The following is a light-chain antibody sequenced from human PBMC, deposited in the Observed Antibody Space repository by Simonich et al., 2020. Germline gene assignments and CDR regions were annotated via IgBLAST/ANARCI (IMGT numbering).Light chain of an antibody. CDR2: DVS. J-gene: IGLJ2*01. V-gene: IGLV2-14*01. CDR1: SSDVGGYNY. CDR3: SSYTSSSTLV. Sequence: QSALTQPASVSGSPGQSITISCTGTSSDVGGYNYVSWYQQHPGKPPKLMIYDVSKRPSGVPNRFSGSKSGNTASLTISGLQAEDEADYYCSSYTSSSTLVFGGGTKLTVL.